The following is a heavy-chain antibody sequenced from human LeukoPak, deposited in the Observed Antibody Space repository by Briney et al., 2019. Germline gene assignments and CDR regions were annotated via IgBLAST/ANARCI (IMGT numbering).Heavy chain of an antibody. CDR2: INPNSGGT. CDR1: GYTFTGYY. D-gene: IGHD6-13*01. J-gene: IGHJ4*02. Sequence: ASVKVSCKASGYTFTGYYMHWVRQAPGQGLEWMGRINPNSGGTNYAQKFQGRVTMTRDTSISTVYMELSRLRSDDTAVYYCARDQIAAASKGDYWGQGTLVTVSS. V-gene: IGHV1-2*02. CDR3: ARDQIAAASKGDY.